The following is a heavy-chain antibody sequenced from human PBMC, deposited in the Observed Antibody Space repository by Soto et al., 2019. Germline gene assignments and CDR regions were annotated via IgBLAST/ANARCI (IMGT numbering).Heavy chain of an antibody. CDR3: ASDLGLRFQTDAFDI. D-gene: IGHD3-3*01. CDR2: ISSSGSTI. J-gene: IGHJ3*02. CDR1: GFTFSDYS. V-gene: IGHV3-11*01. Sequence: QVQLVESGGGLVKPGGSLRLSCAASGFTFSDYSMSWIRQAPGKGLEWVSYISSSGSTIYDADSVKGRFTISRDNAKNSPYPQMNSLRAEDTAVYYCASDLGLRFQTDAFDIWGQATMVTVSS.